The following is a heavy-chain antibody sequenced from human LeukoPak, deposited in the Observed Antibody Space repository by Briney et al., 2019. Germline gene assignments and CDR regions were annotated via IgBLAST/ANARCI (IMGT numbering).Heavy chain of an antibody. CDR3: VKGGITMVRGVIAAFDY. CDR1: GFTFSSYA. CDR2: ISSNGGST. J-gene: IGHJ4*02. D-gene: IGHD3-10*01. Sequence: PGGSLRLSCSASGFTFSSYAMHWVRQAPGKGLEYVSAISSNGGSTYYADSVKGRFTISRDNSKNTLYLQMSSLRAEDTAVYYRVKGGITMVRGVIAAFDYWGQGTLVTVSS. V-gene: IGHV3-64D*06.